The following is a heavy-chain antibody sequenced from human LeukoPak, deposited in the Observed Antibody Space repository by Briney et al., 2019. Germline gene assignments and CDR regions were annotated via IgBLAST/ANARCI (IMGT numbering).Heavy chain of an antibody. D-gene: IGHD1-26*01. CDR2: IIPIFGTA. CDR3: ARARGATIGYYYGMDV. CDR1: GGTFSSYA. Sequence: VASVTVSCKASGGTFSSYAISWVRQAPGQGLEWMGGIIPIFGTANYAQKFQGRVTITADESTSTAYMELSSLRSEDTAVYYCARARGATIGYYYGMDVWGQGTTVTVSS. J-gene: IGHJ6*02. V-gene: IGHV1-69*13.